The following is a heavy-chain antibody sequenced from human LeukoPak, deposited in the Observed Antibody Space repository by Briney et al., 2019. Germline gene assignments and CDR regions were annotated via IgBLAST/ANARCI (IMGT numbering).Heavy chain of an antibody. D-gene: IGHD2-15*01. CDR2: IIPIFGTA. CDR3: ARHEDILRNNYFDY. J-gene: IGHJ4*02. V-gene: IGHV1-69*05. CDR1: GGTFSSYV. Sequence: SVKVSCKASGGTFSSYVISWVRQAPGQGLEWMGRIIPIFGTANYAQKFQGRVTITTDESTSTAYMELSSLRSEDAAVYYCARHEDILRNNYFDYWGQGTLVTVSS.